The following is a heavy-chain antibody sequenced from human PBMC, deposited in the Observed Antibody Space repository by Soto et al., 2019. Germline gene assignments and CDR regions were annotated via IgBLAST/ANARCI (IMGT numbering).Heavy chain of an antibody. D-gene: IGHD2-15*01. CDR3: ARVEVVVAATPYYYYGMDV. V-gene: IGHV1-69*12. Sequence: QVQLVQSGAEVKKPGSSVQVSCKASVGTFSSYAISWVRQAPGQGLEWMGGIITIFGTANYAQKFQGRVTITADESTSTAYMELSSLRSEDTAVYYCARVEVVVAATPYYYYGMDVWGQGTTVTVSS. CDR2: IITIFGTA. CDR1: VGTFSSYA. J-gene: IGHJ6*02.